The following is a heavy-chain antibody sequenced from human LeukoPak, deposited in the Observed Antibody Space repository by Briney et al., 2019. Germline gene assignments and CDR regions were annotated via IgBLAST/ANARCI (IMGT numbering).Heavy chain of an antibody. CDR1: GFTFSSDW. CDR2: IKQDGSEK. D-gene: IGHD2-2*01. CDR3: ARSAYLDAFDI. Sequence: SGGSLRLSCAASGFTFSSDWMSWVRQAPGKGLEWVANIKQDGSEKYYVDSVKGRFTISRDNAKNSLYLQMNSLRAEDTAVYYCARSAYLDAFDIWGQGTMVTVSS. J-gene: IGHJ3*02. V-gene: IGHV3-7*01.